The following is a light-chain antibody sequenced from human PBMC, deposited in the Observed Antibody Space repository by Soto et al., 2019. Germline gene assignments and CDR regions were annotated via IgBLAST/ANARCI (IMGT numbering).Light chain of an antibody. CDR3: SSYAGSSNV. V-gene: IGLV2-8*01. J-gene: IGLJ1*01. CDR1: SSDVGGYNY. CDR2: EVN. Sequence: QSVLTQPPSASGSPGQSVAISCTGTSSDVGGYNYVSWYQQHPGKAPKLMIYEVNKRPSGAPDRFSGSKSGNTASLTVSGLQAEYEADYYCSSYAGSSNVFGTGTKVTV.